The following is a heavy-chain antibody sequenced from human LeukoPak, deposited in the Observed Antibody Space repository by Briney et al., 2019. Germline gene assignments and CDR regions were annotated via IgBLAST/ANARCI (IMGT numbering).Heavy chain of an antibody. CDR1: GYTLTELS. Sequence: ASEKVSCKVSGYTLTELSMHWVRQAPGKGLEWMGGFDPEDGETIYAQKFQGRVTMTEDTSTDTAYMELSSLRSEDTAVYYCAKDMGYYDSSGCLGYWGQGTLVTVSS. D-gene: IGHD3-22*01. V-gene: IGHV1-24*01. CDR2: FDPEDGET. CDR3: AKDMGYYDSSGCLGY. J-gene: IGHJ4*02.